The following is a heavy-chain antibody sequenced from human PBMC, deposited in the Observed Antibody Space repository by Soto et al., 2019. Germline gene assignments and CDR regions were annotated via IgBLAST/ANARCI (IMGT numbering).Heavy chain of an antibody. CDR3: ARGLAAPSRDY. Sequence: SETLSLTCAVYGGSISGYYWSWIRQPPGKGLEWIGEINHSGSTNYNPSLKSRVTISVDTSKNQFSLKLSSVPAADSAVYYCARGLAAPSRDYWRQGTLDTLSS. D-gene: IGHD6-13*01. J-gene: IGHJ4*02. CDR1: GGSISGYY. CDR2: INHSGST. V-gene: IGHV4-34*01.